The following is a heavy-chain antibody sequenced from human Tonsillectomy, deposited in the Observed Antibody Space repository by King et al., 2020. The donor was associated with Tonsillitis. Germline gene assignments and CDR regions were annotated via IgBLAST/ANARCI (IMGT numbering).Heavy chain of an antibody. CDR2: INPNSGGT. V-gene: IGHV1-2*02. CDR1: GYTFTGYY. Sequence: QLVQSGAEVKKPGASVKVSCKASGYTFTGYYMHWVRQAPGQGLEWMGWINPNSGGTNFAQKFQGRVTMTRDTSISTAYMELSRLRSDDTAVYYCARVSSVVVPAARYFDYWGQGTLVTVSS. D-gene: IGHD2-2*01. J-gene: IGHJ4*02. CDR3: ARVSSVVVPAARYFDY.